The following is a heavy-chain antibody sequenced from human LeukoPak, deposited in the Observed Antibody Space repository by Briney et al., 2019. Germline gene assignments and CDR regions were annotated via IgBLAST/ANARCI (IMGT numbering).Heavy chain of an antibody. D-gene: IGHD6-13*01. Sequence: PGESLRLSCVGSGFTFSRYWMSWVRQAPGKGLEWVAFIRYDGSNKYYADSVKGRFTISRDNSKNILYLQMNSLRGEDTAVYYCAKDQLAGTGSKNFDYWGQGTLVTVSS. CDR1: GFTFSRYW. V-gene: IGHV3-30*02. CDR2: IRYDGSNK. J-gene: IGHJ4*02. CDR3: AKDQLAGTGSKNFDY.